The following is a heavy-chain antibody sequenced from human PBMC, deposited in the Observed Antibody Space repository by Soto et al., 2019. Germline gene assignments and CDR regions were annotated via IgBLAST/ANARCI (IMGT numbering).Heavy chain of an antibody. Sequence: GALKLPCSASWFTFSNGWEKLGRQAPGEGAEWVGRIKSKTDGGTTDYAAPVKGRFTISRDDSKNTLYLQMNSLKTEDTAVYYCTTVLQLWLPYYYYGMDVWGQGTTVTVSS. D-gene: IGHD5-18*01. CDR3: TTVLQLWLPYYYYGMDV. V-gene: IGHV3-15*07. J-gene: IGHJ6*02. CDR2: IKSKTDGGTT. CDR1: WFTFSNGW.